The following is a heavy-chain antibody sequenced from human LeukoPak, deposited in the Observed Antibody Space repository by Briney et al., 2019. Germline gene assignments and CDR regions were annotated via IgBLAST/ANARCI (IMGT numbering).Heavy chain of an antibody. J-gene: IGHJ5*02. D-gene: IGHD4-23*01. Sequence: GASVKVSCKASGYTFTSYGISWVRQAPGQGLEWMGWISAYNGNTNYAQKLQGRVTMTTDTSTSTAYMELRSLRSDDTAVYYCARVVGTTVVTRGRFDPWGQGTLVTVSS. CDR3: ARVVGTTVVTRGRFDP. V-gene: IGHV1-18*01. CDR2: ISAYNGNT. CDR1: GYTFTSYG.